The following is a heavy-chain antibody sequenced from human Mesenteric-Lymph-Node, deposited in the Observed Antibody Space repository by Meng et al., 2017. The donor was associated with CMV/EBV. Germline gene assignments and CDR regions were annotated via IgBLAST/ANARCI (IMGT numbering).Heavy chain of an antibody. V-gene: IGHV5-51*01. CDR2: IYPADSDT. Sequence: GESLKISWRGSGYSFTSYWIAWVRQMPGKGLEWMGIIYPADSDTRYSPSFQGQVTISADKSFTTAYLQWSSLKASDTAMYYCAREGYYYGGMDVWGQGTTVTVSS. CDR1: GYSFTSYW. CDR3: AREGYYYGGMDV. J-gene: IGHJ6*02.